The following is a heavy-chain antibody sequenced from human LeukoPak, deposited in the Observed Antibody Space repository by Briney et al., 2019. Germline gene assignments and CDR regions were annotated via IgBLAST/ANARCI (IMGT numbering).Heavy chain of an antibody. CDR1: GYTFTSYG. CDR2: ISAYNGNT. CDR3: AISRQGEYYYGSGPIDY. Sequence: SVKLSCKASGYTFTSYGISWVRQAPGQGLEWMGWISAYNGNTNYAQKLQGRVTMTTDTSTSTAYMELRSLRSDDTAVYYCAISRQGEYYYGSGPIDYWGQGTLVTVSS. V-gene: IGHV1-18*01. D-gene: IGHD3-10*01. J-gene: IGHJ4*02.